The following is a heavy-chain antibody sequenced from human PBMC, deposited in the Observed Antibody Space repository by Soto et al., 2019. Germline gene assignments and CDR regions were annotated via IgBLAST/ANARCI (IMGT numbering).Heavy chain of an antibody. Sequence: GGSLRLSCAASGFTFSSYAMHWVRQAPGKGLEWVAVISYDGSNKYYADSVKGRFTISRDNSKNTLYLQMNSLRAEDTAVYYCARDLGGPSAGTYYYYGMDVWGQGTTVTVSS. CDR2: ISYDGSNK. D-gene: IGHD6-13*01. V-gene: IGHV3-30-3*01. J-gene: IGHJ6*02. CDR1: GFTFSSYA. CDR3: ARDLGGPSAGTYYYYGMDV.